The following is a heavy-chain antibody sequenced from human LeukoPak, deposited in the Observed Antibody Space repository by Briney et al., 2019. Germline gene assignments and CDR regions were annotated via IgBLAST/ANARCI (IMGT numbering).Heavy chain of an antibody. D-gene: IGHD6-19*01. J-gene: IGHJ4*02. Sequence: PSETLSLTCTVSGDSMTSSNHYWVWIRQPPGKGLEWIGHVFYSGHTNYSPSLESRVTISVDTSKNQFSLRLTSVTAADTAIYYCARHSSGLYYFHYWGQGTLVTVSS. V-gene: IGHV4-61*05. CDR3: ARHSSGLYYFHY. CDR2: VFYSGHT. CDR1: GDSMTSSNHY.